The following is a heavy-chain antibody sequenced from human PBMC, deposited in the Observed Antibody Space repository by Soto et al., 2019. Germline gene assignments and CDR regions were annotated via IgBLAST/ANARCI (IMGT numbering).Heavy chain of an antibody. Sequence: ASVKVSCKASGYTFTSYDINWVRQATGQGLEWMGWMNPNSGNTGYAQKFQGRVTMTRNTSISTAYMELSSLRSEDTAVYYCARGPKRDIWGSYLYYYYMDVWGKGTTVTVSS. V-gene: IGHV1-8*01. CDR3: ARGPKRDIWGSYLYYYYMDV. CDR2: MNPNSGNT. D-gene: IGHD3-16*01. CDR1: GYTFTSYD. J-gene: IGHJ6*03.